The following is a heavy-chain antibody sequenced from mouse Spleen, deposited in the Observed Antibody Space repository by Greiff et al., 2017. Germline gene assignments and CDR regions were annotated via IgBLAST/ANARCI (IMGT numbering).Heavy chain of an antibody. V-gene: IGHV1-81*01. CDR1: GYTFTSYG. CDR2: IYPRSGNT. D-gene: IGHD1-1*02. J-gene: IGHJ1*01. Sequence: VKLVESGAELARPGASVKLSCKASGYTFTSYGISWVKQRTGQGLEWIGEIYPRSGNTYYNEKFKGKATLTADKSSSTAYMELRSLTSEDSAVYFCARDDGSYLYWYFDVWGAGTTVTVSS. CDR3: ARDDGSYLYWYFDV.